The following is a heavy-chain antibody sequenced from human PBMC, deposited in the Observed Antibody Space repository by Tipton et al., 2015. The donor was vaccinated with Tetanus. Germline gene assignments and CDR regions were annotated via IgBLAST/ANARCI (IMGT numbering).Heavy chain of an antibody. V-gene: IGHV4-59*01. CDR3: ARTSIPAADYCFDY. J-gene: IGHJ4*02. CDR2: AYYSGSA. CDR1: GGSISRFY. Sequence: TLSLTCTISGGSISRFYWGWIRQPPGKALEWIGHAYYSGSANYNSSLKSRITISVDTSSDQFSLRLTSVTAADTAVYYCARTSIPAADYCFDYWGQGTLVTVSS. D-gene: IGHD2-2*01.